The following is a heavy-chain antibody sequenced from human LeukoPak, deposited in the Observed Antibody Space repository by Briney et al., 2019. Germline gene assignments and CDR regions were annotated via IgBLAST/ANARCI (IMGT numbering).Heavy chain of an antibody. J-gene: IGHJ4*02. V-gene: IGHV3-74*01. D-gene: IGHD5-24*01. Sequence: GGSLRLSCPASGFSFSTYALHWVRQAPGTGLVWVSRIDNDGGTSYADSVKGRFTITRDNAKNTLYLQMNSLRAEDTALYYCARDLNYNLDFWGQGTLVTVSS. CDR1: GFSFSTYA. CDR3: ARDLNYNLDF. CDR2: IDNDGGT.